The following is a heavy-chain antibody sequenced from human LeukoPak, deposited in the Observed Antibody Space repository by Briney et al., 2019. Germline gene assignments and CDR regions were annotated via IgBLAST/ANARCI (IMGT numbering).Heavy chain of an antibody. V-gene: IGHV1-2*02. CDR1: GFTFTTYV. J-gene: IGHJ5*01. D-gene: IGHD6-19*01. CDR2: INSNSGGT. CDR3: ARDWAGFGSGWYDF. Sequence: GASVKVSCKASGFTFTTYVSWVRQAPGQGLEWMGWINSNSGGTNYEQRLQGRVTLTRDTSTSTAYMELSSLTYDDTAVYYCARDWAGFGSGWYDFWGQGTLVTVSS.